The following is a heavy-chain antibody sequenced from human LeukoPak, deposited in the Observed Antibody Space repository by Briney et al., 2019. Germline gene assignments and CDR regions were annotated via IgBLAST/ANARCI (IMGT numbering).Heavy chain of an antibody. Sequence: PSETLSLTCAVSGGSISSSNWWSWVRQPAGKGLEWIGEIYHSGSTNYNPSLKSRVTISVDKSKNQFSLKLSSVTAADTAVYYCARVGGIVGAAYYYYGMDVWGQGTTVTVSS. CDR3: ARVGGIVGAAYYYYGMDV. V-gene: IGHV4-4*02. D-gene: IGHD1-26*01. J-gene: IGHJ6*02. CDR2: IYHSGST. CDR1: GGSISSSNW.